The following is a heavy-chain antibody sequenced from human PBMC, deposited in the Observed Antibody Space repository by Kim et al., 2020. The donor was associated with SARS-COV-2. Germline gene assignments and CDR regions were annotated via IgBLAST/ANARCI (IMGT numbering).Heavy chain of an antibody. Sequence: SVKGRFTISRDNSKSTLYLQLNGLRAEDTAVYYCAIRRSGSQSTKKFSDYWGQGTLVTVSS. V-gene: IGHV3-23*01. CDR3: AIRRSGSQSTKKFSDY. D-gene: IGHD1-26*01. J-gene: IGHJ4*02.